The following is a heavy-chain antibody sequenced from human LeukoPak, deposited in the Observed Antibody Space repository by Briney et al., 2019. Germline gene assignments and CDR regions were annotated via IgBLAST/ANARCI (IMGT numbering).Heavy chain of an antibody. J-gene: IGHJ4*02. CDR2: INPNSGGT. D-gene: IGHD1-26*01. CDR1: GYTFTGYY. V-gene: IGHV1-2*02. Sequence: ASVKVSCKASGYTFTGYYMHWVRQAPGQGLEWMGWINPNSGGTNYAQRFQGRVTMTRDTSTSTVYMELSSLKSEDTAVYYCARIPTGSYRYFDYWGQGTLPTVSS. CDR3: ARIPTGSYRYFDY.